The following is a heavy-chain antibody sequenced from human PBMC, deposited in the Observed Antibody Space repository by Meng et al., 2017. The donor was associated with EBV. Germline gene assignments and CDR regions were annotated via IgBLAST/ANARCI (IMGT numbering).Heavy chain of an antibody. J-gene: IGHJ4*02. CDR1: GFTFSGSA. D-gene: IGHD1-26*01. V-gene: IGHV3-73*02. CDR2: IRSKANSYAT. Sequence: VQLVESGGGLVQPGGSLKLSCAAAGFTFSGSAMHWGRQASGKGLEWVGRIRSKANSYATAYAASVKGRFTISRDDSKNTAYLQMNSLKTEDTAVYYCTRLDGSYIYYWGQGTLVTVSS. CDR3: TRLDGSYIYY.